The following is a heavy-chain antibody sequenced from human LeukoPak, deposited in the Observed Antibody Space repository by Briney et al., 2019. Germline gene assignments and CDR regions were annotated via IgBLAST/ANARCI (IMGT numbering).Heavy chain of an antibody. V-gene: IGHV4-59*01. CDR3: ARGIGYNYSPVGY. D-gene: IGHD5-24*01. CDR1: GGSITTYY. J-gene: IGHJ4*02. Sequence: PSETLSLTCTVSGGSITTYYWSWIRQPPGKGLEWIGYIYHSGSTNYNPSLKSRVTISVDTSNNQFSLKLSSVTAADTAVYYCARGIGYNYSPVGYWGQGTLVTVSS. CDR2: IYHSGST.